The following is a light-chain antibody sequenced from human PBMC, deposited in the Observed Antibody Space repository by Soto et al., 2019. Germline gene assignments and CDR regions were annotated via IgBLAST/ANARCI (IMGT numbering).Light chain of an antibody. CDR3: QKYSGAPPT. V-gene: IGKV1-27*01. CDR2: AAS. CDR1: QAIGIY. Sequence: DIQMTQSPSSLSTSVGDRVTITGRASQAIGIYLAWYQQKPGKVPKLLIYAASTLQSGVPSRFSGSGSGTDFALTINRLKPEDVATDYCQKYSGAPPTFGNGTKVEIK. J-gene: IGKJ1*01.